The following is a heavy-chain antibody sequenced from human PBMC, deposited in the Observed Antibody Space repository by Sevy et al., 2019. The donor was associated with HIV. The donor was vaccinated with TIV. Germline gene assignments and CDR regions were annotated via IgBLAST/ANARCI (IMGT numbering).Heavy chain of an antibody. Sequence: GGSLRLSCAASGFTFSNYWLSWVRQAPGKGLEWVANIKQGGSEKYYVDSVKGRFTISRDNAKNSLYLQMNSLRVEDTAVYYCARGGDDGAFDIWGQGTMVTVSS. V-gene: IGHV3-7*01. CDR2: IKQGGSEK. D-gene: IGHD2-21*02. CDR1: GFTFSNYW. CDR3: ARGGDDGAFDI. J-gene: IGHJ3*02.